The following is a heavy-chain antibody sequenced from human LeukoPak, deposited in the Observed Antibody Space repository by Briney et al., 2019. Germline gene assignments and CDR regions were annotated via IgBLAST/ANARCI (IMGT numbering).Heavy chain of an antibody. CDR2: IYHSGST. V-gene: IGHV4-30-2*01. Sequence: PSETLSLTCAVTGGSISSGGYSWSWIRQPPGKGLEWIGYIYHSGSTYCNPSLKSRVTISVDRSKNQFSLELSSVTAADTAVYYCARNYFDSSGYPQYYFDYWGQGTLVTASS. CDR3: ARNYFDSSGYPQYYFDY. CDR1: GGSISSGGYS. J-gene: IGHJ4*02. D-gene: IGHD3-22*01.